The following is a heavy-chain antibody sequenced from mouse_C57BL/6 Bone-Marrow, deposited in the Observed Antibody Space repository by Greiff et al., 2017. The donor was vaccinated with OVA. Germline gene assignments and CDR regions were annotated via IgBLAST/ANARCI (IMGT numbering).Heavy chain of an antibody. Sequence: VQLQQSGPELVKPGASVKISCKASGYSFTGYNMNWVKQSNGKSLEWIGVINPNYGTTSYNQKFKGKATLTVDQSSSTAYMQLNSLTSEDSAVYYCARFYYYGSSIVLDWYFDVWGTGTTVTVSS. CDR3: ARFYYYGSSIVLDWYFDV. CDR1: GYSFTGYN. CDR2: INPNYGTT. J-gene: IGHJ1*03. V-gene: IGHV1-39*01. D-gene: IGHD1-1*01.